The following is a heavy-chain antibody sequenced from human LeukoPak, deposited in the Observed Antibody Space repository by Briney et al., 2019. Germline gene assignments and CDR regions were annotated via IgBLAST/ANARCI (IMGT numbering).Heavy chain of an antibody. Sequence: SETLSLTCAVSGGSISSSNWWSWVRQPPGKGLEWIGEIYHSGSTNCNPSLKSRVTISVDKSKNQFSLKLSSVTAADTAVYYCARDLGQQLVLFYYWGQGTLVTVSS. CDR1: GGSISSSNW. J-gene: IGHJ4*02. D-gene: IGHD6-13*01. CDR2: IYHSGST. V-gene: IGHV4-4*02. CDR3: ARDLGQQLVLFYY.